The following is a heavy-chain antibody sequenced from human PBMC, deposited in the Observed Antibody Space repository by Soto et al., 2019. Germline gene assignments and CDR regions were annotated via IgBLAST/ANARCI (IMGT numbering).Heavy chain of an antibody. Sequence: SVKVSCKASGYTFTTYGITWVRQAPGQGLEWMGGIIPIFGTANYAQKFQGRVTITADKSTSTAYMELSSLRSEDTAVYYCASPLWNYYDSSGYHLLGYWGQGTLVTVSS. CDR2: IIPIFGTA. CDR3: ASPLWNYYDSSGYHLLGY. J-gene: IGHJ4*02. D-gene: IGHD3-22*01. CDR1: GYTFTTYG. V-gene: IGHV1-69*06.